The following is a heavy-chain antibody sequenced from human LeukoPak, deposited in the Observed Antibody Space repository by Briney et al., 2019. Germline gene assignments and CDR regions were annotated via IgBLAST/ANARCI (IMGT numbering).Heavy chain of an antibody. CDR3: ARGRGRYYGMDV. CDR2: INHSRST. CDR1: GGSFSGYY. D-gene: IGHD3-10*01. Sequence: SETLSLTCAVYGGSFSGYYWSWIRQPPGKGLEWIGEINHSRSTNYNPPLKSRVTISVDTAKNQFSLKLSSVTAADTAVYYCARGRGRYYGMDVWGQGTTVTVSS. V-gene: IGHV4-34*01. J-gene: IGHJ6*02.